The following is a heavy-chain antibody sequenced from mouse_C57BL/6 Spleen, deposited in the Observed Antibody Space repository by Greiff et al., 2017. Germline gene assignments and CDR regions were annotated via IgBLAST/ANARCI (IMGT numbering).Heavy chain of an antibody. CDR1: GFNIKDDY. V-gene: IGHV14-4*01. CDR2: IDPENGDT. CDR3: TTDYGSSYSWYFDV. D-gene: IGHD1-1*01. J-gene: IGHJ1*03. Sequence: EVHLVESGAELVRPGASVKLSCTASGFNIKDDYMHWVKQRPEQGLEWIGWIDPENGDTEYASKFQGKATITADTSSNTAYLQLSSLTSEDTAVYYCTTDYGSSYSWYFDVWGTGTTVTVSS.